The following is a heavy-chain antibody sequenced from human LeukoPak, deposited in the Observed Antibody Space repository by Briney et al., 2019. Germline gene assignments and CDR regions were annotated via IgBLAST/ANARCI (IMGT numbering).Heavy chain of an antibody. CDR1: GGSISSYY. Sequence: PSETLSLTCTVSGGSISSYYWSWIRQPAGKGLEWIGRIYTSGSTNYNPSLKSRVTMSVDTSKNKFSLKLSSVTAADTAVYYCARDSGYGDYDDYFDYWGQGTLVTVSS. CDR2: IYTSGST. J-gene: IGHJ4*02. V-gene: IGHV4-4*07. CDR3: ARDSGYGDYDDYFDY. D-gene: IGHD4-17*01.